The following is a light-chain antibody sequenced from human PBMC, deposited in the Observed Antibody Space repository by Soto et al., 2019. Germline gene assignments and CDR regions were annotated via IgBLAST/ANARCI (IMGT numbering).Light chain of an antibody. J-gene: IGLJ1*01. CDR3: GTWDSSLSVLYV. Sequence: QSVLTQPPSVSAAPGQTVTISCSGSSSNIGNNYVSWYQQLPGTAPKLLIYDNNKRPSGIPDRFSGSKSGTSATLGITGLQTGDAADYYCGTWDSSLSVLYVFGTGTKLTVL. V-gene: IGLV1-51*01. CDR1: SSNIGNNY. CDR2: DNN.